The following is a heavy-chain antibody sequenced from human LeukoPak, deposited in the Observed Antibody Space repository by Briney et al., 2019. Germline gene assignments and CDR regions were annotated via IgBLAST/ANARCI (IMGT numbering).Heavy chain of an antibody. V-gene: IGHV1-46*01. D-gene: IGHD3-9*01. Sequence: ASVKVSCKASEYTFTSYSLHWLRQAPGQGLEWMGMIHPTAGSANYAQKFQGRVTMTRDMSTSTVYMELSSLRSDDTAVYYCARAYMGHFDPPNYYYMDVWGKGTTVTISS. CDR2: IHPTAGSA. CDR3: ARAYMGHFDPPNYYYMDV. CDR1: EYTFTSYS. J-gene: IGHJ6*03.